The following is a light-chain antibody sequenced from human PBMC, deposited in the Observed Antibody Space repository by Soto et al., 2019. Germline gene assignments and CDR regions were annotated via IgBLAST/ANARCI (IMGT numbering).Light chain of an antibody. Sequence: QSALTQPASVSGSPGQSITISCTGTSSDVGSYNLVSWYQQHPGKAPKLMIYEGSKRPSGVSNRFSGSKSGNTASLTISGLQAEDEADDYCCSYAGSSFWVFGGGTQLTVL. J-gene: IGLJ3*02. CDR2: EGS. CDR1: SSDVGSYNL. V-gene: IGLV2-23*01. CDR3: CSYAGSSFWV.